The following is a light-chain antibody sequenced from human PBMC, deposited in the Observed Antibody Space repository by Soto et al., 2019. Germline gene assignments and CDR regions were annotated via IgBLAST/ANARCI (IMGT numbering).Light chain of an antibody. CDR1: SSNIGAGYD. J-gene: IGLJ2*01. V-gene: IGLV1-40*01. Sequence: QSVLTQPPSVSGAPGQRVTISCTGSSSNIGAGYDVHWYQQLPGTAPKLLIYGNSNRPSGVPDRFSGSKSATSASLAITGLQAENEADYYCQSYDSSLSAVVLGGGTKLTVL. CDR2: GNS. CDR3: QSYDSSLSAVV.